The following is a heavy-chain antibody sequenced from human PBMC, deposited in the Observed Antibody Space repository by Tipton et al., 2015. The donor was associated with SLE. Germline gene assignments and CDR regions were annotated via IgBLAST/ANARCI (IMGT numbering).Heavy chain of an antibody. CDR1: GGSISSGSYY. CDR2: IYTSGST. Sequence: TLSLTCTVSGGSISSGSYYWSWIRQPAGKGLEWIGRIYTSGSTNYNPSLKSRVTISVDTSKNQFSLKLSSVTAADTAVYYCARVSLDFWSGYHIDYWGQGTLVTVSS. J-gene: IGHJ4*02. CDR3: ARVSLDFWSGYHIDY. D-gene: IGHD3-3*01. V-gene: IGHV4-61*02.